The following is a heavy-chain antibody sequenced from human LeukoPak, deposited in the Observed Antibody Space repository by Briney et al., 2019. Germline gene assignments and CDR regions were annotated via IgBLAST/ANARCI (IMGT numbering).Heavy chain of an antibody. V-gene: IGHV3-74*01. Sequence: GGSLRLSCAVSGFTFSNYWMHWVRQVPGKGLVWVSRINGDGTVTFYADSVKGRFTISRDNSKNTLYLQMNSLRAEDTAVFYCAKDREYSGSYRPGPTRYYYGMDVWGQGTTVTVS. CDR3: AKDREYSGSYRPGPTRYYYGMDV. D-gene: IGHD1-26*01. J-gene: IGHJ6*02. CDR1: GFTFSNYW. CDR2: INGDGTVT.